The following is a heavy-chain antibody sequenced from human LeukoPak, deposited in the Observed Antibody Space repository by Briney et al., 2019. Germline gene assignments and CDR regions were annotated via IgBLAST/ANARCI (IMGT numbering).Heavy chain of an antibody. J-gene: IGHJ4*02. Sequence: SETLSLTCAVYGESFSGYYWSWIRQPAGKGLEWIGRIYTSGSTNYNPSLKSRVTISVDTSKNQFSLKLSSVTAADTAVYYCARVRRSGVYYFDYWGQGTLVTVSS. CDR2: IYTSGST. CDR1: GESFSGYY. D-gene: IGHD6-19*01. V-gene: IGHV4-59*10. CDR3: ARVRRSGVYYFDY.